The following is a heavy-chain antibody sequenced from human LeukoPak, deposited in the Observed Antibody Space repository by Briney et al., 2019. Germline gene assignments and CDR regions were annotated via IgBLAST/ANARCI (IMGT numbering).Heavy chain of an antibody. CDR2: ISSSSSTI. CDR3: ASGGLLIPGYYMDV. J-gene: IGHJ6*03. CDR1: GFTFSSYS. Sequence: GGSLRLSCAASGFTFSSYSMNWVRQAPGKGLEWVSYISSSSSTIYYADSVKGRFTISRDNAKNSLYLQMNSLRAEDTAVYYCASGGLLIPGYYMDVWGKGTTVTVSS. D-gene: IGHD3-16*01. V-gene: IGHV3-48*01.